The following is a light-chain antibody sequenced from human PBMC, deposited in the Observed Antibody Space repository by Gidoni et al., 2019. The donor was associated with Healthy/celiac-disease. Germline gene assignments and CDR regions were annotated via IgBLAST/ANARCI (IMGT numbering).Light chain of an antibody. CDR3: SSYTSSSTRGV. J-gene: IGLJ2*01. Sequence: QSALTPPASVSGSPGQSIPISCTGTSSDVGGYNYGSWYQQHPGKAPKLMIYEVSNRPSGVSNRFSGSKSGNTASLTISGLQAEDEADYYCSSYTSSSTRGVFGGGTKLTVL. CDR1: SSDVGGYNY. V-gene: IGLV2-14*01. CDR2: EVS.